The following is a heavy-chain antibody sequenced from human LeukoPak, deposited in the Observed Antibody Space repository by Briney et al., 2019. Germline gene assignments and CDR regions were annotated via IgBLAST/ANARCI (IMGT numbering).Heavy chain of an antibody. CDR3: ARVAVAGTRLYGLDV. Sequence: PSETLSLTCTVSGGSISNYYWSWIRQPPGKGLEWIGYIYYSGSTNYNPSLKSRVTISIDTSNNQFSLKLSSATAADTAVYYCARVAVAGTRLYGLDVWGQGTTVTVSS. CDR2: IYYSGST. CDR1: GGSISNYY. J-gene: IGHJ6*02. V-gene: IGHV4-59*01. D-gene: IGHD6-19*01.